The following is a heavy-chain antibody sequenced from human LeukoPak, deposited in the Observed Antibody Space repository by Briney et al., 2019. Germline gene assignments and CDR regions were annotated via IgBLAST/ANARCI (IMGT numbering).Heavy chain of an antibody. CDR2: ISNSGGFT. Sequence: GGSLRLSCAASGFTFSSYALNWVRQAPGKGLEWVSIISNSGGFTYYADSVKGRYTISRDNSKNTLYLQMNGLRVEDTAVYYCAKDRLAAAGTLDYWGQGTLVTVSS. D-gene: IGHD6-13*01. CDR3: AKDRLAAAGTLDY. J-gene: IGHJ4*02. CDR1: GFTFSSYA. V-gene: IGHV3-23*01.